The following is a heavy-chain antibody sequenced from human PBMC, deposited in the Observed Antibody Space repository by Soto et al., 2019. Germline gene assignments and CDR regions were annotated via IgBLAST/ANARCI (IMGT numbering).Heavy chain of an antibody. CDR2: IIPILGIA. Sequence: ASVKVSCKASGGTFSSYTISWVRQAPGQGLEWMGRIIPILGIANYAQKFQGRVTITADKSTSTAYMELSSLRSEDTAVYYCASVDYYDSSGYSVDYWGQGTLVTVSS. CDR3: ASVDYYDSSGYSVDY. D-gene: IGHD3-22*01. CDR1: GGTFSSYT. V-gene: IGHV1-69*02. J-gene: IGHJ4*02.